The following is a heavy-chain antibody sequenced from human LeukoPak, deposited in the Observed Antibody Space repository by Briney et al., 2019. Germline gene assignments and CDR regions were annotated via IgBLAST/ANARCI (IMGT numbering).Heavy chain of an antibody. Sequence: SGTLSLTCAVSGGSISSSNWWSWVRQPPGKGLEWIGEISHSGSTNYNPSLKSRVTISVDTSKNQFSLKLTSVTAADTAVYYCARGYSSSWYFNWFDPWGQGTLVTVSS. J-gene: IGHJ5*02. D-gene: IGHD6-13*01. CDR1: GGSISSSNW. CDR2: ISHSGST. V-gene: IGHV4-4*02. CDR3: ARGYSSSWYFNWFDP.